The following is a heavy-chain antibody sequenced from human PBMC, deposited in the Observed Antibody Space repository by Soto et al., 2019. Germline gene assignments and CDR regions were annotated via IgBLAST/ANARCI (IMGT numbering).Heavy chain of an antibody. V-gene: IGHV3-30-3*01. CDR2: IAYDGSNA. CDR3: ARGEREDMLGGVGARPGEYGTDI. CDR1: GFTFRNHA. D-gene: IGHD3-16*01. Sequence: QVQLVESGGGVVQPGGSLRLSCAASGFTFRNHAMHWVRQAPGKGLECLAVIAYDGSNAFYRDSVKGRFTVSRDNSKNTLYLYMNSRRSEDTGVYYCARGEREDMLGGVGARPGEYGTDIWGQGTTVIVSS. J-gene: IGHJ6*02.